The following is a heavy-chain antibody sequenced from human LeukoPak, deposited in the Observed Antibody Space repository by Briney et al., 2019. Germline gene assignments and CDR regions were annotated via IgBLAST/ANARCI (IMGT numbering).Heavy chain of an antibody. J-gene: IGHJ3*02. Sequence: SETLSLTCTVSGGSISSSSYYWGWIRQPPGKGLEWIGSIYYSGSTYYNPSLKSRVTISVDTSKNQFSLKLSSVTAADTAVYYCARRYCYDSSGYYPYAFDIWGQGTMVTVSS. CDR3: ARRYCYDSSGYYPYAFDI. CDR1: GGSISSSSYY. V-gene: IGHV4-39*01. D-gene: IGHD3-22*01. CDR2: IYYSGST.